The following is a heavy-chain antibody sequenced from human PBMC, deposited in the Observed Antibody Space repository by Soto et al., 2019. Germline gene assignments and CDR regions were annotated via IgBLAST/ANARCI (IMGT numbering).Heavy chain of an antibody. CDR2: INPSGGST. V-gene: IGHV1-46*01. J-gene: IGHJ4*02. CDR1: GYTFTSYY. CDR3: ARALQLAMVDY. D-gene: IGHD5-18*01. Sequence: SSVKVSCKASGYTFTSYYMHWVRQAPGQGLEWMGIINPSGGSTSYAQKFQGRVTMTRDTSTSTVYMELSSLRSEDTAVYYCARALQLAMVDYWGQGTLVTVSS.